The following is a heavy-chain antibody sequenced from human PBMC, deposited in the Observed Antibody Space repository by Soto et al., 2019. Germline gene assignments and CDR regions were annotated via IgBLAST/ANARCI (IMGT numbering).Heavy chain of an antibody. CDR3: ARGVGRYFNP. CDR1: GYSIGNFY. CDR2: LSASGRT. V-gene: IGHV4-4*07. Sequence: XETLSLTCAISGYSIGNFYWSWIRQPAGKGLESLGRLSASGRTNYSPSLQSRVTMSLDRSKNRFSLRLTSVSAADTAVYFCARGVGRYFNPWGRGTLVTVSS. J-gene: IGHJ2*01. D-gene: IGHD1-26*01.